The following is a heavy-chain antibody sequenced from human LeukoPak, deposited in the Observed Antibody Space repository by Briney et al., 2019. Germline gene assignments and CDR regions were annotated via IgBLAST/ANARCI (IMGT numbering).Heavy chain of an antibody. CDR3: AKSQYSSGWYGQNY. V-gene: IGHV3-30-3*01. J-gene: IGHJ4*02. CDR1: GFTFSSYA. Sequence: GGSLRLSCAASGFTFSSYAMHWVRQAPGKGLEWVAVISYDGSNKYYADSVKGRFTISRDNSKNTLYLQMNSLRAEDTAVYYCAKSQYSSGWYGQNYWGQGTLVTVSS. D-gene: IGHD6-19*01. CDR2: ISYDGSNK.